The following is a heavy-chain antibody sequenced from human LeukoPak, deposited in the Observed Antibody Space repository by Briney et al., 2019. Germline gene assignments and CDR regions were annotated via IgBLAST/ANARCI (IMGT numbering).Heavy chain of an antibody. D-gene: IGHD5-24*01. CDR1: GGSISSSSYY. Sequence: SETLSLTCTVSGGSISSSSYYWGWIRQPPGKGLEWIGSIYYSGSTYYNPSLKSRVTISVDTSKNQFSLKLSSVTAADTAAYYCARREMATISVDYWGQGTLVTVSS. J-gene: IGHJ4*02. V-gene: IGHV4-39*01. CDR2: IYYSGST. CDR3: ARREMATISVDY.